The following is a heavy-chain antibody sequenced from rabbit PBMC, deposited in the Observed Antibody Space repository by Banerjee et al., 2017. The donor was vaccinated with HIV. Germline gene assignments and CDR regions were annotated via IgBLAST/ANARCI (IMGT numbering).Heavy chain of an antibody. CDR2: IYADRSDNT. V-gene: IGHV1S45*01. J-gene: IGHJ4*01. CDR1: GFDFSSNA. D-gene: IGHD1-1*01. CDR3: MRYLSDSGYYDL. Sequence: QQQLEESGGGLVKPEGSLTVTCKASGFDFSSNAIYWVRQAPGKGLEWIAAIYADRSDNTYYANWAKGRFTVSKTSSTTVTLQMTSLTGADTATYFCMRYLSDSGYYDLWGQGTLVTVS.